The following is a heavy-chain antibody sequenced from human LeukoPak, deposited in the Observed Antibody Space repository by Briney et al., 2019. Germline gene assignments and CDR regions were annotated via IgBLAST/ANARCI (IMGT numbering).Heavy chain of an antibody. V-gene: IGHV4-59*01. CDR3: ARGRSNYYGMDV. CDR1: DGSINSYY. Sequence: SETLSLTCSVSDGSINSYYWNWIRRPPGKGLEWIGYIYYNRNTNSGPSLKSRVTMSVDTSKNLFSLKVSSVTAADTAVYYCARGRSNYYGMDVWGQGTTVTVSS. J-gene: IGHJ6*02. CDR2: IYYNRNT. D-gene: IGHD1-26*01.